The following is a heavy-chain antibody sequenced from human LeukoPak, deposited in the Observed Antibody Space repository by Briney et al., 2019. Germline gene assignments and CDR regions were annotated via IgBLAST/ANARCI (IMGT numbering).Heavy chain of an antibody. V-gene: IGHV3-23*01. J-gene: IGHJ4*02. CDR1: GFIFNNFN. Sequence: PGVSLRLSCAGSGFIFNNFNMNWVRQAPGKGLEWVSAISGSGGSTYYADSVKGRFTISRDNSKNTLYLQMNSLRAEDTAVYYCAEAGPPSGSYFFGYWGQGTLVTVSS. CDR3: AEAGPPSGSYFFGY. D-gene: IGHD1-26*01. CDR2: ISGSGGST.